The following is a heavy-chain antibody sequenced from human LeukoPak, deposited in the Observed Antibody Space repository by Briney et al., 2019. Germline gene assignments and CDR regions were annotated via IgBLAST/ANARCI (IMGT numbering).Heavy chain of an antibody. CDR2: MYAGGTT. CDR3: AKVVAGRYQDY. D-gene: IGHD6-19*01. Sequence: GGSLRLSCAASGVIVSRNFMSWVRQAPGKGLQWVAIMYAGGTTDYSESVRGRFHISRDTSNNTLSLQMNSLRAEDTAVYYCAKVVAGRYQDYWGQGTLVSVSS. V-gene: IGHV3-53*01. CDR1: GVIVSRNF. J-gene: IGHJ4*02.